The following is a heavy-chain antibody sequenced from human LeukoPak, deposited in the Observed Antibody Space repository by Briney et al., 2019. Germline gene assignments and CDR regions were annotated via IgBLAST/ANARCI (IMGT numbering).Heavy chain of an antibody. CDR3: AKAPGDFWSGYYPLYYYYYMDV. CDR2: IRYDGSNK. V-gene: IGHV3-30*02. D-gene: IGHD3-3*01. CDR1: GFTFSSYG. Sequence: PGGSLRLSCAASGFTFSSYGMHWVRQAPGKGLEWVAFIRYDGSNKYYADSVKGRFTISRDNSKNTLYLQMNSLRAEDTAVYYCAKAPGDFWSGYYPLYYYYYMDVWGKGTTVTVSS. J-gene: IGHJ6*03.